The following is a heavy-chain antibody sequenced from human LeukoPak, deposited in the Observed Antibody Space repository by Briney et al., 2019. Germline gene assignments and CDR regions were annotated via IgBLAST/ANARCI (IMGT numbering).Heavy chain of an antibody. V-gene: IGHV4-59*01. Sequence: PSETLSLTCTVSGCSISSYYWSWIRQPPGKGLEWIGYSNYRGSTDYNPSLKSRLTFSVDTSKNQFSLRLSSVTAADTAVYYCGRRTYYDTLTGYNYWYFDLWGRGTMVTVSS. CDR3: GRRTYYDTLTGYNYWYFDL. J-gene: IGHJ2*01. D-gene: IGHD3-9*01. CDR2: SNYRGST. CDR1: GCSISSYY.